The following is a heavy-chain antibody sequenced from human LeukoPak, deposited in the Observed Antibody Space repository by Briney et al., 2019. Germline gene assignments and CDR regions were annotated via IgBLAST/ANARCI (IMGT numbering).Heavy chain of an antibody. V-gene: IGHV3-30-3*01. CDR1: GFTFSSYA. CDR3: ARDGPGSYYFDY. CDR2: ISYDGSNK. J-gene: IGHJ4*02. Sequence: GGSLRLSCAASGFTFSSYAMHWVRQAPGKGLEWVAVISYDGSNKYYADSVKGRFTISRDNSKNTLYLQMNSLRAEDTAVYYCARDGPGSYYFDYWGQGTLVTVSS.